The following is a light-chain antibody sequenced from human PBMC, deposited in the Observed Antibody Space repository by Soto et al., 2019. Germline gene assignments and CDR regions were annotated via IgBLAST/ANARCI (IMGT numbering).Light chain of an antibody. J-gene: IGLJ1*01. CDR1: SSDVDNYNN. Sequence: QSVLTQPRSVSGSSGQSVTISCTRTSSDVDNYNNVSWYQQHPGKAPKLLIYDVNKRPSGVPYRFSGSKSGNTASLTISGLQAGDEADYFCCSYAGTYTRVFGTGTKLTVL. CDR2: DVN. CDR3: CSYAGTYTRV. V-gene: IGLV2-11*01.